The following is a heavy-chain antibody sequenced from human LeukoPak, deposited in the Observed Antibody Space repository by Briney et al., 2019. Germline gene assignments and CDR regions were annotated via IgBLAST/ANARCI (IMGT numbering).Heavy chain of an antibody. CDR3: ARVWTGFDY. CDR2: INHSGST. CDR1: GGSFSGYY. V-gene: IGHV4-34*01. Sequence: XETLXXXCAVYGGSFSGYYWSWIRQPPGKGLEWIGEINHSGSTNYNPSLKSRVTISVDTSKNQFSLKLSSVTAADTAVYYCARVWTGFDYWGQGTLVIVSS. J-gene: IGHJ4*02. D-gene: IGHD3/OR15-3a*01.